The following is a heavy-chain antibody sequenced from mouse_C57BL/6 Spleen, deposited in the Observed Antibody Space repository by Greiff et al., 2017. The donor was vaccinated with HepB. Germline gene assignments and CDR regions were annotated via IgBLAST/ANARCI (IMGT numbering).Heavy chain of an antibody. V-gene: IGHV5-9-1*02. D-gene: IGHD2-1*01. CDR3: TRGGIYYGNNFDY. J-gene: IGHJ2*01. CDR2: ISSGGDYI. Sequence: EVKVEESGEGLVKPGGSLKLSCAASGFTFSSYAMSWVRQTPEKRLEWVAYISSGGDYIYYADTVKGRFTISRDNARNTLYLQMSSLKSEDTAMYYCTRGGIYYGNNFDYWGQGTTLTVSS. CDR1: GFTFSSYA.